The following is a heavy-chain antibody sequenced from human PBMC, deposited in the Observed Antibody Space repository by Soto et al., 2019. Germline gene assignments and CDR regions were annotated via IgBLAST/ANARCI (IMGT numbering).Heavy chain of an antibody. CDR2: IYPGDSDT. CDR1: GYSFTSYW. V-gene: IGHV5-51*01. CDR3: ARLNYDYGDYGPIPINFDY. J-gene: IGHJ4*02. Sequence: PGESLKISCKGSGYSFTSYWIGWVRQMPGKGLEWMGIIYPGDSDTRYSPSFQGQVTISADKSISTAYLQWSSLKASDTAMYYCARLNYDYGDYGPIPINFDYWGQGTLVTVSS. D-gene: IGHD4-17*01.